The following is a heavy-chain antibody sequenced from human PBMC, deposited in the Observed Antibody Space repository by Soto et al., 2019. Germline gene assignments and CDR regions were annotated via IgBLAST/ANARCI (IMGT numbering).Heavy chain of an antibody. J-gene: IGHJ4*02. CDR1: GFTFSSYW. V-gene: IGHV3-74*01. D-gene: IGHD4-17*01. CDR3: AKLYYGGDFDY. Sequence: EVQLVESGGGLVQPGGSLRLSCAASGFTFSSYWMHWVRQAPGKGLVWVSRISGDGSYTSYGDSVKGQFTISRDNAKNTLYLEMNSLRAEDTAVYYCAKLYYGGDFDYWGQGTLVTVSS. CDR2: ISGDGSYT.